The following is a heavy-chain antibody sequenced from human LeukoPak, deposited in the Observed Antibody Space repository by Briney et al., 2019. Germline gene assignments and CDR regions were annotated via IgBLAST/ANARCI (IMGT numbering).Heavy chain of an antibody. CDR3: AKDRDCTDTCYSGVLAD. V-gene: IGHV3-30*02. J-gene: IGHJ4*02. CDR2: IHYDGSLI. Sequence: GGSLTLSCAASGFMFNSFGFHWLRQAPGKGREWVAFIHYDGSLIYYRDSVKGRFSISRDNSKKTVSLQMKSLRDEDTAVYYCAKDRDCTDTCYSGVLADWGQGTLVTVSS. CDR1: GFMFNSFG. D-gene: IGHD2-21*01.